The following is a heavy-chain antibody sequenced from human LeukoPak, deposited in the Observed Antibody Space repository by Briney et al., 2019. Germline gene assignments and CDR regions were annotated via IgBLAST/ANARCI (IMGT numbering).Heavy chain of an antibody. D-gene: IGHD1-1*01. J-gene: IGHJ4*02. CDR1: GGTFSSYA. CDR2: IIPIFGTA. CDR3: ARDPSSWNVGEFDY. Sequence: GASVKVSCKASGGTFSSYAISWVRQAPGQGLEWMGGIIPIFGTANYAQKFQGRVTITADKSTSTAYMELSSLRSEDTAVYYCARDPSSWNVGEFDYWGQGTLVTVSS. V-gene: IGHV1-69*06.